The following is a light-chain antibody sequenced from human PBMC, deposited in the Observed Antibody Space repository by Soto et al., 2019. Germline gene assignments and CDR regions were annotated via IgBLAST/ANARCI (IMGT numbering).Light chain of an antibody. Sequence: QSALTQPASMSGSPGQSITISCTGTSSDIGRYNFVSWYQHHPGKAPKLIIYEATKRPSGVSYRFSGSKSGNTASLTISGLQAEDEADYYCTSYTIPSPYVFGTGNKVTVL. CDR2: EAT. CDR1: SSDIGRYNF. V-gene: IGLV2-14*01. CDR3: TSYTIPSPYV. J-gene: IGLJ1*01.